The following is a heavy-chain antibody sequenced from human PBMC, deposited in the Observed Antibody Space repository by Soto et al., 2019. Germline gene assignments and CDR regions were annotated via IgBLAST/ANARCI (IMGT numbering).Heavy chain of an antibody. CDR1: GGSISTANYY. D-gene: IGHD4-4*01. CDR2: IYYTGST. CDR3: ARGQYSFDP. V-gene: IGHV4-30-4*01. J-gene: IGHJ5*02. Sequence: KTSETLSLTCTVSGGSISTANYYWSWIRQSPGKGLEWIGYIYYTGSTYYNPSFKSRFIISVNTSKNQFSLRLNSVTAADTAVYYCARGQYSFDPWGQGTLVTVS.